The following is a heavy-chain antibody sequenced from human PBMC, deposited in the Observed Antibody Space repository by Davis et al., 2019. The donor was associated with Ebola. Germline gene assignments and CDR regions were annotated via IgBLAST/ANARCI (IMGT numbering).Heavy chain of an antibody. CDR3: ARLTLYSSGWYGRDY. V-gene: IGHV4-34*01. Sequence: MPSETLSLTCAVYGGSFSGYYWSWIRQLPGKGLEWIGEINHSGSTNYNPSLKSRVTISVDTSKNQFSLKLSSVTAADTAVYYCARLTLYSSGWYGRDYWGQGTLVTVSS. J-gene: IGHJ4*02. CDR1: GGSFSGYY. CDR2: INHSGST. D-gene: IGHD6-19*01.